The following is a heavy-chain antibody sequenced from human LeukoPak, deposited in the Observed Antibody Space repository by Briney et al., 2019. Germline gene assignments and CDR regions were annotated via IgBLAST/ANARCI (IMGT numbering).Heavy chain of an antibody. V-gene: IGHV4-39*01. CDR2: IYYSGST. CDR1: GGSISSSSYY. CDR3: ARRSRTYYDFWSGYYGDAFDI. J-gene: IGHJ3*02. D-gene: IGHD3-3*01. Sequence: PSETLSLTCTVSGGSISSSSYYWGWIRQPPGKGLEWIGSIYYSGSTYYNPSLKSRVTISVDTSKNQFSLKLSSVTAADTAVYYCARRSRTYYDFWSGYYGDAFDIWGQGTMVTVSS.